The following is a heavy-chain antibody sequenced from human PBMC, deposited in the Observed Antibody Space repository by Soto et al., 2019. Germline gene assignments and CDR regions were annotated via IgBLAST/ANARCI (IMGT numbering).Heavy chain of an antibody. CDR2: IFYSGST. CDR1: GGSISISSYY. V-gene: IGHV4-39*01. CDR3: ARHLTYCSAGSCYSDFPYYGMDV. D-gene: IGHD2-15*01. J-gene: IGHJ6*02. Sequence: TSDTLSLTCTVSGGSISISSYYWGWILQPPGKGLEWIGSIFYSGSTYYNPSLKSRVTISVDTSKNQFSLKLSSVTAADTAVYYCARHLTYCSAGSCYSDFPYYGMDVWGQGTTVTAP.